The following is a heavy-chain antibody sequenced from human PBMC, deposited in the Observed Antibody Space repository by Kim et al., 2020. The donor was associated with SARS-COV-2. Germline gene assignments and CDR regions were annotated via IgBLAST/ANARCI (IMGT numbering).Heavy chain of an antibody. CDR3: AGRWGDGDL. V-gene: IGHV4-39*01. Sequence: SETLSLTCTVSGASISGSSFYWGWIRQPPGKGLEWIASIYYGGSTYYNPSLKSRVTISVDTSRNQFSLKLSSVTAADTAVYYCAGRWGDGDLWVQGTLVT. D-gene: IGHD3-16*01. CDR2: IYYGGST. CDR1: GASISGSSFY. J-gene: IGHJ5*02.